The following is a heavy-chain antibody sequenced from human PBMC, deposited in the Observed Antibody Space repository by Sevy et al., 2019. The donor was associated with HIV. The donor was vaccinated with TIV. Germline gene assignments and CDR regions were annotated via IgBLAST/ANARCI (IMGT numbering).Heavy chain of an antibody. V-gene: IGHV3-30*02. D-gene: IGHD3-22*01. Sequence: GGSLRLSCAASGFTFTSYGMHWVRQAPGKGLEWVAFIRDDGSIKSYGESVKGQVTISRDNSKNTVYLELDSLTGEDTAVYYCAKDSTFVSLYYYSRGYGALRSYFDSWGQGALVTVSS. CDR1: GFTFTSYG. CDR2: IRDDGSIK. CDR3: AKDSTFVSLYYYSRGYGALRSYFDS. J-gene: IGHJ4*02.